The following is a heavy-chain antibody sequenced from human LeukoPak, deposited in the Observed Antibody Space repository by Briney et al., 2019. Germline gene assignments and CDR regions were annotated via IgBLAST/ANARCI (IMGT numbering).Heavy chain of an antibody. CDR3: ARHGRYFDWLLYPYWCYDL. Sequence: SETLSLTCTVSGGSISSYYWSWIRQPPGKGLEWIGYIYYSGSTNYNPSLKSRVTISVDTSKNQFSLKLSSVTAADTAVYYCARHGRYFDWLLYPYWCYDLWGRGTLVTVSS. CDR1: GGSISSYY. J-gene: IGHJ2*01. V-gene: IGHV4-59*08. CDR2: IYYSGST. D-gene: IGHD3-9*01.